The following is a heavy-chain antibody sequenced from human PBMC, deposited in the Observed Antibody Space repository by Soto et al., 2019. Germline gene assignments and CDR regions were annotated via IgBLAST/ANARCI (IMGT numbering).Heavy chain of an antibody. CDR3: ARDRRGLATGRFDY. V-gene: IGHV4-31*03. CDR1: GGSISSGDYY. CDR2: IYYSGST. D-gene: IGHD5-12*01. Sequence: SETLSLTCTVSGGSISSGDYYWSWIRQHPGKGLEWIGYIYYSGSTYYNPSLKSRVTISVDTSKNQFSLKLSSVTAADTAVYYCARDRRGLATGRFDYWGQGTLVTVSS. J-gene: IGHJ4*02.